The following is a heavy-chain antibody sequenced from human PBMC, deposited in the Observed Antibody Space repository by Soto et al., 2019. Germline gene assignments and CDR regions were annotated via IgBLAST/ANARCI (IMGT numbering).Heavy chain of an antibody. Sequence: SVKVSCKASGGTFSSYAISWVRQAPGQGLEWMGGIIPIFGTANYAQKFQGRVTITADESTSTAYMELSSLRSEDTAVYYCANVLLWFGELSHYNWFDPWGQGTLVTVSS. CDR3: ANVLLWFGELSHYNWFDP. J-gene: IGHJ5*02. V-gene: IGHV1-69*13. CDR1: GGTFSSYA. CDR2: IIPIFGTA. D-gene: IGHD3-10*01.